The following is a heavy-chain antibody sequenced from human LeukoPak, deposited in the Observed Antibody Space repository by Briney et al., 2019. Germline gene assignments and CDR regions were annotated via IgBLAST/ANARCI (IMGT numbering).Heavy chain of an antibody. J-gene: IGHJ4*02. CDR3: ARVNYYDRSGYYYEDDY. CDR1: GFTFSSYA. Sequence: GGSLRLSCAASGFTFSSYAMHWVRQAPGKGLEYVSAISSNGGSTYYANSVKGRFTISRDNSKNTLYLQMGSLRAEDTAVYYCARVNYYDRSGYYYEDDYWGQGTLVTVSS. V-gene: IGHV3-64*01. D-gene: IGHD3-22*01. CDR2: ISSNGGST.